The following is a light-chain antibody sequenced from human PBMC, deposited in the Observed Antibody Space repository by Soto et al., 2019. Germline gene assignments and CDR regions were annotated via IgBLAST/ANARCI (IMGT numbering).Light chain of an antibody. CDR1: QSVFIW. CDR2: DGM. J-gene: IGKJ2*01. Sequence: DIQMTQSPSTLSASVGDRVTITCRASQSVFIWVAWYQQKPGRAPKLLIFDGMNLENGVPSRFSGDGSETDFTLSISRVQPADYATYNGQQYSSNSYTFAEGDKVQI. CDR3: QQYSSNSYT. V-gene: IGKV1-5*01.